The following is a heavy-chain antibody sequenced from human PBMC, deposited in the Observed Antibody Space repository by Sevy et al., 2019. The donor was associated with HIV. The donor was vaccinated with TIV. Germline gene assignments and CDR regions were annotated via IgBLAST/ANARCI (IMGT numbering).Heavy chain of an antibody. V-gene: IGHV3-7*01. J-gene: IGHJ6*02. Sequence: GGSLRLSCVASEFTFKSYWMTWVRQAPGKGLEWVANINQEGSERYYVDSVRGRFTISRDNAKNSMYLQMKTLRAEDTAVNSCERTGGYGDTYTYDYGMDVWGQGTTVTVSS. CDR1: EFTFKSYW. CDR3: ERTGGYGDTYTYDYGMDV. CDR2: INQEGSER. D-gene: IGHD4-17*01.